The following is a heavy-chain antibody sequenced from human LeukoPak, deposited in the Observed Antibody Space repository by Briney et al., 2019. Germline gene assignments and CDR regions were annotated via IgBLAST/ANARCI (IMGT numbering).Heavy chain of an antibody. CDR2: IYYSGST. CDR1: GGSISSYY. V-gene: IGHV4-59*08. Sequence: SETLFLTCTVSGGSISSYYWSWIRQPPGRGLEWIGYIYYSGSTNYNPSLKSRVTISVDTSKNQFSLKLSSVTAADTAVYYCARAARYYGSGSYLPTDFDYWGQGTLVTVSS. D-gene: IGHD3-10*01. J-gene: IGHJ4*02. CDR3: ARAARYYGSGSYLPTDFDY.